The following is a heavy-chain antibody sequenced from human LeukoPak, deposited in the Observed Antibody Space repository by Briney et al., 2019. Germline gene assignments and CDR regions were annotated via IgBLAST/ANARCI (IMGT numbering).Heavy chain of an antibody. Sequence: SETLSLTCTVSGGSINSYYWSWIRQSPGRGLEWIGYIYYSGTSSYHPSLESRVTMSIDTSKNQFSLNLTSVTAADAAVYYCARHLVATLSVFGYWGQGALVTVSS. D-gene: IGHD5/OR15-5a*01. V-gene: IGHV4-59*08. CDR3: ARHLVATLSVFGY. CDR2: IYYSGTS. J-gene: IGHJ4*02. CDR1: GGSINSYY.